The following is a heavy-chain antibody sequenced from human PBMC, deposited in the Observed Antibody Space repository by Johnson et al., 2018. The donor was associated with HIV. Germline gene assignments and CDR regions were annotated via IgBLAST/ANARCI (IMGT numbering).Heavy chain of an antibody. CDR2: ISWNSGSI. Sequence: DVQLVESGGGLVQPGRSLRLSCAASGFTFDDYAMHWVRQAPGKGLEWVSGISWNSGSIGYADSVKGRFTISRDNAKNSLYLQMNSLRAEDTAVYYCARDPSRGPRIRPRTLGAFDIWGQGTMVTVSS. D-gene: IGHD1-14*01. CDR3: ARDPSRGPRIRPRTLGAFDI. CDR1: GFTFDDYA. V-gene: IGHV3-9*01. J-gene: IGHJ3*02.